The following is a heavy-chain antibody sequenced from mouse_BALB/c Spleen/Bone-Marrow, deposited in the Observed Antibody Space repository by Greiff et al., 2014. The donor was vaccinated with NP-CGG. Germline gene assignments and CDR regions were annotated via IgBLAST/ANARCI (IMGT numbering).Heavy chain of an antibody. CDR1: GYTFTNYW. CDR2: IFPGIGTT. D-gene: IGHD2-1*01. Sequence: QVQLQQSGAELVKPGASVKLSCKTSGYTFTNYWIQWVKQRPGQGLGWIGEIFPGIGTTYYNEKFKGKATLTIDTSSSTAYMQRSSLTSEDSAGYFCARGGNYGYWGQGTTLTVSS. CDR3: ARGGNYGY. J-gene: IGHJ2*01. V-gene: IGHV1S132*01.